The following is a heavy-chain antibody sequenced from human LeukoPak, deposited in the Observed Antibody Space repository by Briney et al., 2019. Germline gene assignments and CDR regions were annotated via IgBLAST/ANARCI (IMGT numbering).Heavy chain of an antibody. J-gene: IGHJ6*03. CDR2: IIPIFGTA. Sequence: SVKVSCKASGGTFSSYAISWLRQAPGQGLEWMGGIIPIFGTANYAQKFQGRVTITADESTSTAYMELSSLRSEDTAVYYCARETTVITSAPYYYYYYVDVWGKGTTVTVSS. D-gene: IGHD4-11*01. CDR3: ARETTVITSAPYYYYYYVDV. V-gene: IGHV1-69*13. CDR1: GGTFSSYA.